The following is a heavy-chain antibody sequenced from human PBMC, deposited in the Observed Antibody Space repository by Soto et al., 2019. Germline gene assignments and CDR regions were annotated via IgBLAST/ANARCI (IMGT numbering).Heavy chain of an antibody. D-gene: IGHD6-19*01. CDR2: ISGSGGST. CDR1: GFTFSSYA. CDR3: AKEKTYSSGCDGMDV. J-gene: IGHJ6*02. V-gene: IGHV3-23*01. Sequence: EVQLLESGGGLVQPGGSLRLSCAASGFTFSSYAMSWVRQAPGKGLEWVSAISGSGGSTYYADSVKGRFTISRDNSKNTLYVQTNSMRAEDTAVYYCAKEKTYSSGCDGMDVWGQGTTVTVAS.